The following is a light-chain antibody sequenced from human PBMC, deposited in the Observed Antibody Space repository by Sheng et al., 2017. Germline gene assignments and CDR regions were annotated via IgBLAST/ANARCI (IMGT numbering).Light chain of an antibody. J-gene: IGKJ4*01. CDR3: QQSYSTPPA. CDR1: QNINNF. Sequence: DIQMTQSPSSLSASVGDRVTITCRASQNINNFLNWYQQKPGRAPNLLIYAASSLQSGVPSRFSGSGSGTDFTLTISSLQPEDFATYYCQQSYSTPPAFGGGTKVEIK. CDR2: AAS. V-gene: IGKV1-39*01.